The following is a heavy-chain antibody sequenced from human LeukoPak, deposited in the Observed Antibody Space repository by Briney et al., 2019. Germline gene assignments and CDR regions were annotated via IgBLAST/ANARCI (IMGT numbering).Heavy chain of an antibody. V-gene: IGHV4-4*07. J-gene: IGHJ5*02. D-gene: IGHD2-2*02. Sequence: SETLSLTCTVSGGSISSYYWSWIRQPAGKGLEWIGRIYTSGSTNYNPSLKSRVTMSVDTSKNQFSLKLSSVTAADTAVYYCTRDAPFYCSSTSCYTKGNWFDPWGQGTLVTVSS. CDR3: TRDAPFYCSSTSCYTKGNWFDP. CDR2: IYTSGST. CDR1: GGSISSYY.